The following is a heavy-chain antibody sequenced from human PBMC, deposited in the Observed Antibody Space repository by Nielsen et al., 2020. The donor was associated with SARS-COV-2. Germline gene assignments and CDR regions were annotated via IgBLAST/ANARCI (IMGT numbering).Heavy chain of an antibody. CDR2: IYYSGST. D-gene: IGHD5-18*01. CDR1: GGSISSGGYY. CDR3: ARDEVDTGMGFDN. Sequence: SETLSLTCTVSGGSISSGGYYWSWIRQHPGKGLEWIGYIYYSGSTYYNPSLKSRVTISVDTSKNQFSLKLRSVTAADTAVYYCARDEVDTGMGFDNWGQGTLVTVSS. V-gene: IGHV4-31*03. J-gene: IGHJ4*02.